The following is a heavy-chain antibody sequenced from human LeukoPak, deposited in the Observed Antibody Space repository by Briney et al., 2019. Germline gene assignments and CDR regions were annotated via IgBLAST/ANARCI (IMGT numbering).Heavy chain of an antibody. Sequence: GGSLRLSCAASGFTFSSYAMHWVRQAPGKGLEWVAVISYDGSNKYYADSVKGRFTISRDNSKNTLYVQMNSLRVEDTAFYYCARDICSSTSCYQGRFDYWGQGTLVTVSS. CDR2: ISYDGSNK. V-gene: IGHV3-30-3*01. CDR3: ARDICSSTSCYQGRFDY. CDR1: GFTFSSYA. J-gene: IGHJ4*02. D-gene: IGHD2-2*01.